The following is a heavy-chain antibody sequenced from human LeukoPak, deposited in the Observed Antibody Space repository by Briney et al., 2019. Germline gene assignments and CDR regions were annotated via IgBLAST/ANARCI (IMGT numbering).Heavy chain of an antibody. V-gene: IGHV3-30*04. D-gene: IGHD3-9*01. CDR2: TSFDGSNE. J-gene: IGHJ2*01. CDR1: GFTFSSYA. CDR3: ARDFAGWGYFDL. Sequence: GGSLRLSCAASGFTFSSYAMHWVRQAPGKGLEWVAVTSFDGSNEYYADSVKGRFTISRDNSKNTLYLQMNSLRDEDTAVYYCARDFAGWGYFDLWGRGTQVTVSS.